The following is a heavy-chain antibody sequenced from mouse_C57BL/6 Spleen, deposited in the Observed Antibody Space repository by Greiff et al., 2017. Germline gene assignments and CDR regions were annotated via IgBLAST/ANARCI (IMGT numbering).Heavy chain of an antibody. D-gene: IGHD4-1*01. CDR2: IDPSDSYT. J-gene: IGHJ2*01. V-gene: IGHV1-50*01. CDR1: GYTFTSYW. CDR3: ARDGVNWDFFDY. Sequence: VQLQQPGAELVKPGASVKLSCKASGYTFTSYWMQWVKQRPGQGLEWIGEIDPSDSYTNYNQKFKGKATLTVDTSSSTAYMQLSSLTSEDSAVYYCARDGVNWDFFDYWGQGTTLTVSS.